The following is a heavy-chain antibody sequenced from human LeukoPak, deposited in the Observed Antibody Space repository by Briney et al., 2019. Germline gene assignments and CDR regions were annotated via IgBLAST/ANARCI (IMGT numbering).Heavy chain of an antibody. V-gene: IGHV3-64*01. Sequence: GGSLRLSCAASGFTFSSYAMYWVRQAPGKGLEYVSAISTNGGSTYYANSVKGRFTISRDNSKNTLYLQMGSLRAEDMAVYYCAGGSSWHRGIDYWGQGTLVTVSS. D-gene: IGHD6-13*01. CDR1: GFTFSSYA. J-gene: IGHJ4*02. CDR3: AGGSSWHRGIDY. CDR2: ISTNGGST.